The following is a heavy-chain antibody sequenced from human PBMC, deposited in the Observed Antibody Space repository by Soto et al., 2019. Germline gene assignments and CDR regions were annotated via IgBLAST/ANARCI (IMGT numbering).Heavy chain of an antibody. CDR2: ISSSGSST. Sequence: GSLRLSCAASGFTFSSYAMSWVRQAPGKGLEGVSRISSSGSSTNYGDSVKDRFTISRDNAKNTLYLQMNSLRAEDTAVYYCARETIRAFDIWGQGTMVTVSS. D-gene: IGHD3-9*01. V-gene: IGHV3-23*01. CDR3: ARETIRAFDI. CDR1: GFTFSSYA. J-gene: IGHJ3*02.